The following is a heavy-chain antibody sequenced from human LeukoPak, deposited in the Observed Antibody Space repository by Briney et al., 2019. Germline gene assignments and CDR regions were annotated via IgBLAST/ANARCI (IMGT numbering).Heavy chain of an antibody. Sequence: SETLSLTCTVSGGSISNYYWSWIRQPPGKRLEYIGFIYYSGSTTYNPSLKSRVTISVDTSKNQFSLMLSSVTAADTAVYYCARRSDSGYHFDYWGQGTLVTVSS. J-gene: IGHJ4*02. V-gene: IGHV4-59*01. CDR1: GGSISNYY. CDR2: IYYSGST. CDR3: ARRSDSGYHFDY. D-gene: IGHD5-12*01.